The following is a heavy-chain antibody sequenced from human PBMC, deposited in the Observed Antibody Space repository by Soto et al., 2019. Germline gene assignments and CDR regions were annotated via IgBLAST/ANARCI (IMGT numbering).Heavy chain of an antibody. D-gene: IGHD6-6*01. V-gene: IGHV4-39*01. Sequence: QLQLQESGPGLVKPSETLSLTCTVSGGSISSSSYYWGWIRQPPGKGLEWIGSIYYSGSTYYNPSPKMPVTITEDTSMNQFSLQLSSVTAADTAVYYCARFGSSSDYYYYGMDVWGQGPTVTVSS. CDR2: IYYSGST. J-gene: IGHJ6*02. CDR3: ARFGSSSDYYYYGMDV. CDR1: GGSISSSSYY.